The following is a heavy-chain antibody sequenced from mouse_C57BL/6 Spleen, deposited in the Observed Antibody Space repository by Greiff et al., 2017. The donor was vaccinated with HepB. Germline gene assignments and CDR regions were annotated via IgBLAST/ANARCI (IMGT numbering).Heavy chain of an antibody. Sequence: EVMLVESGGGLVQPKGSLKLSCAASGFSFNTYAMNWVRQAPGKGLEWVARIRSKSNNYATYYADSVKDRFTISRDDSESMLYLQMNNLKTEDTAMYYCVRQGLGRGAWFAYWGQGTLVTVSA. V-gene: IGHV10-1*01. CDR3: VRQGLGRGAWFAY. CDR2: IRSKSNNYAT. D-gene: IGHD3-3*01. J-gene: IGHJ3*01. CDR1: GFSFNTYA.